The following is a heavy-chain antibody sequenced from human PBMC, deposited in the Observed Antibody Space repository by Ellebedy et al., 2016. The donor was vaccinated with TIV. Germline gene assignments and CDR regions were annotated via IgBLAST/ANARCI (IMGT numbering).Heavy chain of an antibody. J-gene: IGHJ6*02. D-gene: IGHD3-3*01. CDR3: AKDLGAATTYHDIWSGLDYSYGMDV. V-gene: IGHV1-2*04. CDR2: INPNSGGT. CDR1: GYTFTGYY. Sequence: ASVKVSCKASGYTFTGYYIHWVRQAPGQGLEWMGWINPNSGGTKYAQKFQGWVTMTRDTSINTAYMELSRLRSDGTAVYYCAKDLGAATTYHDIWSGLDYSYGMDVWGQGTTVTVSS.